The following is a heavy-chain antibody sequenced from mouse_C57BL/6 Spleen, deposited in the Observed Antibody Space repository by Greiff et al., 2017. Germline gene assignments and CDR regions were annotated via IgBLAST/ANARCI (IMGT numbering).Heavy chain of an antibody. J-gene: IGHJ3*01. CDR1: GYTFTSYW. D-gene: IGHD1-1*01. Sequence: QVQLQQPGAELVMPGASVKLSCKASGYTFTSYWMHWVKQRPGQGLEWIGEVDPSDSYTNYNQKFKGKSTLTVDKSSSTAYMQLSSLTSEDSAVYYCASGVITTAPWFGYWGQGTLVTVSA. CDR3: ASGVITTAPWFGY. V-gene: IGHV1-69*01. CDR2: VDPSDSYT.